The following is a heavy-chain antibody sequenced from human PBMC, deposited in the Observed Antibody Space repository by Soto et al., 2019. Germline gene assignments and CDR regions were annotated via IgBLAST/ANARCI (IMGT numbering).Heavy chain of an antibody. V-gene: IGHV4-59*01. D-gene: IGHD1-7*01. CDR1: GGSISSYY. J-gene: IGHJ4*02. CDR2: IYYSGST. Sequence: QVQLQESGPGLVKPSETLSLTCTVSGGSISSYYWSWIRQPPGKGLEWIGYIYYSGSTNYNPSLKSRVTISVDTSKFQFCLKLSSVTAADTAVYYCARDTITGTKHFCFDYWGQGTLITVSS. CDR3: ARDTITGTKHFCFDY.